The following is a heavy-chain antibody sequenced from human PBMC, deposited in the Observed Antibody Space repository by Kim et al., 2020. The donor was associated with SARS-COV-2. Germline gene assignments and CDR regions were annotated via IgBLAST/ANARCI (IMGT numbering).Heavy chain of an antibody. CDR3: ARDRGTGGSCYFDY. CDR1: GGSISSGGYY. CDR2: IYYSGST. D-gene: IGHD2-15*01. J-gene: IGHJ4*02. V-gene: IGHV4-31*03. Sequence: SETLSLTCTVSGGSISSGGYYWSWIRQHPGKGLEWIGYIYYSGSTYYNPSLKSRVTISVDTSKNQFSLKLSSVTAADTAVYYCARDRGTGGSCYFDYWGQGTLVTVSS.